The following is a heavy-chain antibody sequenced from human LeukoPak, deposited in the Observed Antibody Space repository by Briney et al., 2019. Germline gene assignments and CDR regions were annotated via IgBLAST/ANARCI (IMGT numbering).Heavy chain of an antibody. CDR1: GFSFSDYY. Sequence: GGSLKLSCAASGFSFSDYYMTWIRQAPGKGLEWVASISSDGSGKYYMDSVKGRFTISRDNAKNSLFLQMNSLRAEDTAVHYCGRVRPGDADYWGQGTLVTVSS. D-gene: IGHD1-26*01. J-gene: IGHJ4*02. V-gene: IGHV3-7*01. CDR3: GRVRPGDADY. CDR2: ISSDGSGK.